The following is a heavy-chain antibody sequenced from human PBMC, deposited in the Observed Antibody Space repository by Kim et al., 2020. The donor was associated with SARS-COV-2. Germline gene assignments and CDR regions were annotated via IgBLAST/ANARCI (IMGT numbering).Heavy chain of an antibody. Sequence: AYSVKGRFTISRDNSENTLYLPLNSLRAEDTAVYYCSEGIGDGYNVYFDYWGQGTLVTVSS. V-gene: IGHV3-23*03. J-gene: IGHJ4*02. D-gene: IGHD6-13*01. CDR3: SEGIGDGYNVYFDY.